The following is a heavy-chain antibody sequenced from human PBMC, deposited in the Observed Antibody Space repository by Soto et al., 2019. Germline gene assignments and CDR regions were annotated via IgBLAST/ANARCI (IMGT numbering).Heavy chain of an antibody. J-gene: IGHJ5*02. CDR1: GFSLSTSGVG. D-gene: IGHD4-17*01. V-gene: IGHV2-5*02. Sequence: QITLKESGPTLVKPTQTLTLTCTFSGFSLSTSGVGVGWIRQPPGKALEWLALIYWDDDKRYSPSLKSRLTITKDTSKNQVVLTMTNMDPVDTATYYCAHRTDYGDYINWFDPWGQGTLVTVSS. CDR2: IYWDDDK. CDR3: AHRTDYGDYINWFDP.